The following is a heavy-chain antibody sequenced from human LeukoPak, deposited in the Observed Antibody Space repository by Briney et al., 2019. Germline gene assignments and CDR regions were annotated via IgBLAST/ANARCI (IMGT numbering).Heavy chain of an antibody. CDR2: ISSSGSTT. D-gene: IGHD1-1*01. V-gene: IGHV3-11*01. CDR3: AKVEGASKASVY. Sequence: GGSLRLSCAASGFTFSDYYMSWIRQAPGKGLEWVAYISSSGSTTYYADSVKGRFTIFRDNSKNTLYLQMYSLRAEDTAVYYCAKVEGASKASVYWGQGALVTVSS. CDR1: GFTFSDYY. J-gene: IGHJ4*02.